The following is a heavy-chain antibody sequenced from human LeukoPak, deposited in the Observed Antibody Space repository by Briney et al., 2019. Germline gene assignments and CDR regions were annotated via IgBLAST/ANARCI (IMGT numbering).Heavy chain of an antibody. CDR2: ISGSGGNS. CDR1: GFTFSNYA. D-gene: IGHD6-13*01. V-gene: IGHV3-23*01. Sequence: GSLRLSCAASGFTFSNYALNWVRQAPGKGLAWVSAISGSGGNSYYADSVEGRFTISRDNSKNTLYLQMNSLRAEDTAVYFCAKDSLYSSPLHGMDVWGQGTTVTVSS. J-gene: IGHJ6*02. CDR3: AKDSLYSSPLHGMDV.